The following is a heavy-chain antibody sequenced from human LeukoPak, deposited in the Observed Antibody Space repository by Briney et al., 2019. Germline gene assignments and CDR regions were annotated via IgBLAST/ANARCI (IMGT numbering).Heavy chain of an antibody. J-gene: IGHJ4*02. CDR3: ARLRGGLGDYVWGSYRYKPYFDY. V-gene: IGHV4-4*07. CDR2: IYTSGCT. CDR1: GGSISSYY. Sequence: SETLSLTCTVSGGSISSYYWSWIRQPAGKGLEWIGRIYTSGCTNYNPSLKSRVTISVDTSKNQFSLKLSSVTAADTAVYYCARLRGGLGDYVWGSYRYKPYFDYWGQGTLVTVSS. D-gene: IGHD3-16*02.